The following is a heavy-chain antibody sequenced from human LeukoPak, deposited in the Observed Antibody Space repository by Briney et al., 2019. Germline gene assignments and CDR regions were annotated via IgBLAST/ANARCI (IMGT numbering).Heavy chain of an antibody. CDR1: GFTFSSHA. D-gene: IGHD1-26*01. CDR3: AKEPYSGSQLLDY. CDR2: ISTSGGST. J-gene: IGHJ4*02. Sequence: AGSLTLSCAASGFTFSSHAMSWVRQAPAKGLEWVSAISTSGGSTYYADFVKGRFTISRDNTKNTLYLQMNSLRAEDTAVYYCAKEPYSGSQLLDYWGQGTLVTVSS. V-gene: IGHV3-23*01.